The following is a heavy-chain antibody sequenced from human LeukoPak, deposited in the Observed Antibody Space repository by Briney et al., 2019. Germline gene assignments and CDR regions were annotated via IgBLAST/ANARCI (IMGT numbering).Heavy chain of an antibody. J-gene: IGHJ6*03. CDR3: ARDRVPEGVYYYYYYMDV. D-gene: IGHD3-10*01. CDR1: GDSVSSNSAA. CDR2: TYYRSKWYN. V-gene: IGHV6-1*01. Sequence: SQTLSLTCAISGDSVSSNSAAWNWIRQSPSRGLEWLGRTYYRSKWYNDYAVSVKSRITINPDTSKNQFSLQLNSVTPEDTAVYYCARDRVPEGVYYYYYYMDVWGKGTTVTVSS.